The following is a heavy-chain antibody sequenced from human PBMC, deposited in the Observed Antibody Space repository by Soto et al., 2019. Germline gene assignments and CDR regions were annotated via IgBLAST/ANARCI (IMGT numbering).Heavy chain of an antibody. J-gene: IGHJ5*02. V-gene: IGHV4-59*08. CDR2: IYYSGST. D-gene: IGHD2-15*01. CDR1: GGSISSYY. Sequence: SETLSLTCTVSGGSISSYYWSWIRQPPGKGLEWIGYIYYSGSTNYNPSLKSRVTISVDTSKNHFSLKLSSVTAADTAVYYCARHLAAQGWFDPWGQGTLVTVSS. CDR3: ARHLAAQGWFDP.